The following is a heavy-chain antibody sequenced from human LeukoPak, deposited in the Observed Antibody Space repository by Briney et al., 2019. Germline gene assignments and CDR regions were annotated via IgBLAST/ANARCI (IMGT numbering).Heavy chain of an antibody. CDR1: GGSISSGDYY. D-gene: IGHD1-26*01. Sequence: SETLSLTCTVSGGSISSGDYYWSWIRQPPGKGLEWIGEINHSGSTNYNPSLKSRVTISVDTSKNQFSLKLSSVTAADTAVYYCAVPELPDYWGQGTLVTVSS. CDR2: INHSGST. CDR3: AVPELPDY. V-gene: IGHV4-39*07. J-gene: IGHJ4*02.